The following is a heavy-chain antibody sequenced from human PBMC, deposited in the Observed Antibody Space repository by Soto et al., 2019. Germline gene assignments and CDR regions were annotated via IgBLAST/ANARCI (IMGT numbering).Heavy chain of an antibody. V-gene: IGHV3-15*01. CDR1: GFTFSNAW. D-gene: IGHD6-13*01. J-gene: IGHJ6*02. Sequence: EVQLVESGGGLVKPGGSLRLSCAASGFTFSNAWMSWVRQAPGKGLEWVGRIKSKTDGGTTDYAAPVKGRFTISRDDSKNTLYLQMNSLKTEDTAVYYCTTAGDSSSLQYYYYYGMDVWGQGTTVTVSS. CDR2: IKSKTDGGTT. CDR3: TTAGDSSSLQYYYYYGMDV.